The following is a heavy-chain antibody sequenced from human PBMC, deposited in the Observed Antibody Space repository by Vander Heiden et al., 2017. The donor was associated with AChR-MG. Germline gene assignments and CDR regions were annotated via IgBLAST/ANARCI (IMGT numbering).Heavy chain of an antibody. CDR3: AKIYEPIYYDNSGYSGPSY. CDR1: GFTFSSFA. J-gene: IGHJ4*02. CDR2: ISGRGGST. D-gene: IGHD3-22*01. V-gene: IGHV3-23*01. Sequence: EVQLLESGGGLVQPGGSLRLSCAASGFTFSSFAMGWVRQAPGKGLEWVSVISGRGGSTYYADSVKGRFTISRDNSKNTLYLQMNSLRAEDTAVYYCAKIYEPIYYDNSGYSGPSYWGQGTLVTVSS.